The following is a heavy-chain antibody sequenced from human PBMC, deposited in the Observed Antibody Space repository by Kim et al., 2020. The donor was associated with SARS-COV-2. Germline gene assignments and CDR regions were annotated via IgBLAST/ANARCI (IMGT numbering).Heavy chain of an antibody. CDR1: GYAFTSYD. Sequence: ASLKVSCKASGYAFTSYDVSWVRQAPGQGLEWMGWISTYSGNAYYAENLRGRVTMTTDTSARTAYMELRSLRSDDTAVYYCARDREFDYWGQGTLVTVSS. V-gene: IGHV1-18*01. CDR3: ARDREFDY. CDR2: ISTYSGNA. J-gene: IGHJ4*02.